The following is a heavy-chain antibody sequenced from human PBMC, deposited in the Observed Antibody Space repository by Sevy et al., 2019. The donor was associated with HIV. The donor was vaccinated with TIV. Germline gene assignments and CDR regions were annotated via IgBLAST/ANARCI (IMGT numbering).Heavy chain of an antibody. CDR3: TTDSWSQEDYYDY. Sequence: GGSLRLACAASGFTFTNAWMSWVRQAPGKGLEWVGRFKGKPRGRAIAYAATVKGRFTISRDDSKNTLYLHMSSLRTEDTAVYYCTTDSWSQEDYYDYWGQGTLVTVSS. D-gene: IGHD6-13*01. V-gene: IGHV3-15*01. J-gene: IGHJ4*02. CDR2: FKGKPRGRAI. CDR1: GFTFTNAW.